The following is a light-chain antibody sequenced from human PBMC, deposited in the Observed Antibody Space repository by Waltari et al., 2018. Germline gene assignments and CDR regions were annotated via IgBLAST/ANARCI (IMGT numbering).Light chain of an antibody. V-gene: IGLV3-21*04. CDR3: QVWDSSTHHVV. CDR2: DDS. J-gene: IGLJ2*01. Sequence: SYVLTQPPSVSVAPGKTARISCGGNNIGSKSVHWYQQKPGQAPVLVIYDDSDRPSGIPERFSGSNSGNTATLTISRVEAGDEADYDCQVWDSSTHHVVFGGVTKLTVL. CDR1: NIGSKS.